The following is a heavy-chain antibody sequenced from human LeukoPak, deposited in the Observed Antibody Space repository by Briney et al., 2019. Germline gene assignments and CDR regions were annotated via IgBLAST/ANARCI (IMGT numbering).Heavy chain of an antibody. CDR2: IWYDGSNK. J-gene: IGHJ6*02. CDR3: ARDKWELRSHKYYYYGMDV. D-gene: IGHD1-26*01. CDR1: GFTFSSYG. V-gene: IGHV3-33*01. Sequence: GGSLRLSCAASGFTFSSYGMHWVRQAPGKGLEWVAVIWYDGSNKYYADSVKGRFTISRDNSKNTLYLQMNSLRAEDTAVYYRARDKWELRSHKYYYYGMDVWGQGTTVTVSS.